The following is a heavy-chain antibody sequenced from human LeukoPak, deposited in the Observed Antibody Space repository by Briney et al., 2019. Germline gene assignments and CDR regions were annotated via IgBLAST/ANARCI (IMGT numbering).Heavy chain of an antibody. CDR1: GGTFSSYA. Sequence: GSSVKVSCKASGGTFSSYAISWVRQAPGQGLEWMGRIIPIFGTANYAQKFQGRVTIATDESTSTAYMELSSLRSEDTAVYYCARDWKVRSGPSETNYYYYYMDVWGKGTTVTVSS. V-gene: IGHV1-69*05. D-gene: IGHD6-19*01. CDR2: IIPIFGTA. CDR3: ARDWKVRSGPSETNYYYYYMDV. J-gene: IGHJ6*03.